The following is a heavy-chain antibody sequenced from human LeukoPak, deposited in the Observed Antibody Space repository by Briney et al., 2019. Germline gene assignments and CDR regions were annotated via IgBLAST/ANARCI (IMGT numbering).Heavy chain of an antibody. J-gene: IGHJ4*02. D-gene: IGHD3-10*01. CDR2: IYHSGST. CDR1: GGSLSSSNW. CDR3: ARVPSASLGELPDY. V-gene: IGHV4-4*02. Sequence: PSETLSLTCAVSGGSLSSSNWWSWGRPPPGKGLEWIGEIYHSGSTNYNPSLKSRVTISVDKSKNQFSLKLSSVTAADTAVYYCARVPSASLGELPDYWGQGTLVTVSS.